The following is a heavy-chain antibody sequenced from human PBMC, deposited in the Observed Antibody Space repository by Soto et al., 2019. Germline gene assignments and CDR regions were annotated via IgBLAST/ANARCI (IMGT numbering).Heavy chain of an antibody. V-gene: IGHV4-31*03. D-gene: IGHD2-2*01. J-gene: IGHJ6*02. CDR1: GGSISSGGYY. Sequence: SETLSLTCTVSGGSISSGGYYWSWIRQHPGKGLEWIGYIYYSGSTYYNPSLKSRVTISVDTSKNQFSLKLSSVTAADTAVYYCARDRDGYCSSTSCSYYGMDVWGQGTTVTVSS. CDR2: IYYSGST. CDR3: ARDRDGYCSSTSCSYYGMDV.